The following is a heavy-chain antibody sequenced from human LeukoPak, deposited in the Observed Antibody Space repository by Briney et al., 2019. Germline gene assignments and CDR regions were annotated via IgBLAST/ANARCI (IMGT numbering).Heavy chain of an antibody. CDR1: GLTFSSYS. Sequence: GGSLRLSCAASGLTFSSYSMNWVRQAPGKGLEWVSSISSSSSYIYYADSVKGRFTISRDNAKNSLYLQMNSLRAEDTAVYYCARLFGSPVDAFDIWGQGTMVTVSS. CDR3: ARLFGSPVDAFDI. CDR2: ISSSSSYI. J-gene: IGHJ3*02. V-gene: IGHV3-21*01. D-gene: IGHD1-26*01.